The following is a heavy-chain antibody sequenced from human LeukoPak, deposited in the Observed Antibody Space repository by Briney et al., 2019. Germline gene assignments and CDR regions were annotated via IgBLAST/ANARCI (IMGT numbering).Heavy chain of an antibody. Sequence: SRTLSLTSAISRDTVSRNSAAWNWSTHSPSRGLVWVGRTYYKSKGYNEYAGSVKSRVTIKPHTSKNQFSLQLNDVTPEYTAVYYCERALRLGWTGVDYGGQETLVTVSS. J-gene: IGHJ4*02. V-gene: IGHV6-1*01. CDR1: RDTVSRNSAA. D-gene: IGHD6-19*01. CDR2: TYYKSKGYN. CDR3: ERALRLGWTGVDY.